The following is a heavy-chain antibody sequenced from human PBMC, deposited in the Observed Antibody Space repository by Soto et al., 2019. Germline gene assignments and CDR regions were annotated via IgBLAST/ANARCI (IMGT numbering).Heavy chain of an antibody. Sequence: PSETLSLTCTVSGGSISSYYWSWIRQPPGKGLEWIGYIYYSGSTNYNPSLKSRVTISVDTSKNQFSLKLSSVTAADTAVYYCAKFVAGEGSSWLPSGAPFHWGQGTLVTVS. V-gene: IGHV4-59*08. CDR3: AKFVAGEGSSWLPSGAPFH. J-gene: IGHJ4*02. CDR2: IYYSGST. CDR1: GGSISSYY. D-gene: IGHD6-13*01.